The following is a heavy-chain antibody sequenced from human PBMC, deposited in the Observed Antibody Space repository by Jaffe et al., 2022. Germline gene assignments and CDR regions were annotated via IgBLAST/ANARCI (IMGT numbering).Heavy chain of an antibody. V-gene: IGHV3-15*01. Sequence: EVQLVESGGGLVKPGGSLRLSCAASGFTFSNAWMSWVRQAPGKGLEWVGRIKSKTDGGTTDYAAPVKGRFTISRDDSKNTLYLQMNSLKTEDTAVYYCTTDFADIGAFDIWGQGTMVTVSS. CDR3: TTDFADIGAFDI. D-gene: IGHD2-15*01. CDR2: IKSKTDGGTT. J-gene: IGHJ3*02. CDR1: GFTFSNAW.